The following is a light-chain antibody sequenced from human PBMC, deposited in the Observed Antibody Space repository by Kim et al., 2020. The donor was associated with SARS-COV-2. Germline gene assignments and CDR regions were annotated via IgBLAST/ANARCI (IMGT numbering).Light chain of an antibody. Sequence: ESVGDRVTITCRESQGISNYLAWYEQKPGKVPKLLIYAASALRSGVPSRFSGSGSGTDFTLTITSLQPEDVAVYYCQQCKGAPWTFGHGTKVDIK. CDR3: QQCKGAPWT. CDR2: AAS. V-gene: IGKV1-27*01. CDR1: QGISNY. J-gene: IGKJ1*01.